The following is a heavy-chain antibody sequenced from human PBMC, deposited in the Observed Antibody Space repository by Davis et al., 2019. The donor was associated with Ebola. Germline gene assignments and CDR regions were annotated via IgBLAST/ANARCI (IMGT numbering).Heavy chain of an antibody. J-gene: IGHJ5*02. V-gene: IGHV3-30*18. CDR3: AKDNGYDFNWIDP. Sequence: GESLKISCAASGFIFSTYGMHWVRQAPGNGLEWVTVISYDGKNKYYRGSVKGRFTISRDNSKNTLFLHMNSLRVEDTATYYCAKDNGYDFNWIDPWGQGTLVTVSS. CDR1: GFIFSTYG. CDR2: ISYDGKNK. D-gene: IGHD5-12*01.